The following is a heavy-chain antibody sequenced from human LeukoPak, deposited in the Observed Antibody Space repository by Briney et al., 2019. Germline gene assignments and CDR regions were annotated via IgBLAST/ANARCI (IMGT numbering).Heavy chain of an antibody. CDR3: ARGKPRWFDP. J-gene: IGHJ5*02. CDR1: GFTFSSYA. V-gene: IGHV3-48*02. Sequence: GGSLRLSCAASGFTFSSYAMSWVRQAPGKGLEWVSAISSSSSTIYYADSVKGRFTISRDNAKNSLYLQMNSLRDEDTAVYYCARGKPRWFDPWGQGTLVTVSS. CDR2: ISSSSSTI.